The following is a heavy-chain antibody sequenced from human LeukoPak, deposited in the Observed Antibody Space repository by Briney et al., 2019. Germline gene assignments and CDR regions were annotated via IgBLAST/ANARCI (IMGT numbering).Heavy chain of an antibody. V-gene: IGHV3-7*01. D-gene: IGHD3-10*01. J-gene: IGHJ4*02. CDR3: ARVGDYGSGFDY. CDR2: IKEDGSEK. CDR1: GFTFSNYW. Sequence: GGSLRLSCAASGFTFSNYWMSWVRQAPGKGLEWVANIKEDGSEKYYVDSVKGRFTISKDNAKNSLYLQMNSLREEDTAVYYCARVGDYGSGFDYWGQGTLVTVSS.